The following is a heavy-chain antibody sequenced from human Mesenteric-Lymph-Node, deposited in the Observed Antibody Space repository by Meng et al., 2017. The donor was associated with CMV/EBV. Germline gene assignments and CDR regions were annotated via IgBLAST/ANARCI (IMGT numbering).Heavy chain of an antibody. J-gene: IGHJ4*02. Sequence: ASGGTFSTHVFSWVRQAPGQGLEWMGGLIPIFGTANYAQKFQGRVTITADESTTTAYMGLSSLTSQDTAVYYCATGPLRGGYSELDHWGQGTLVTVSS. V-gene: IGHV1-69*01. CDR1: GGTFSTHV. CDR3: ATGPLRGGYSELDH. CDR2: LIPIFGTA. D-gene: IGHD5-12*01.